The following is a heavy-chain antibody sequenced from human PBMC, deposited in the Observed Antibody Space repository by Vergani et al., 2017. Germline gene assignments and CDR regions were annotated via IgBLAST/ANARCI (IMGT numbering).Heavy chain of an antibody. CDR2: INHSGST. CDR1: GGSFSGYY. V-gene: IGHV4-34*01. CDR3: ARGPGWYYGGNPFGY. Sequence: QVQLQQWGAGLLKPSETLSLTCAVYGGSFSGYYWSWIRQPPGKGLEWIGEINHSGSTNYNPSLKSRVTISVDTSKNQFSLKLSSVTAADTAVYYCARGPGWYYGGNPFGYWGQGTWSPSPQ. D-gene: IGHD4-23*01. J-gene: IGHJ4*02.